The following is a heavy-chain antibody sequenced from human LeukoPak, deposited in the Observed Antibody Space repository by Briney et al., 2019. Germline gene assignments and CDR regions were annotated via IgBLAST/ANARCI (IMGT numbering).Heavy chain of an antibody. J-gene: IGHJ4*02. Sequence: PGGSLRLSCAASGFAFSSYEMNWVRQAPGGGLEWVSYISTSGSIIHYADSVKGRFTISRDNSKNSLYLQMNSLRSDDTALYYCARESESSGWYDYWGQGTLVTVSS. V-gene: IGHV3-48*03. CDR1: GFAFSSYE. D-gene: IGHD6-19*01. CDR2: ISTSGSII. CDR3: ARESESSGWYDY.